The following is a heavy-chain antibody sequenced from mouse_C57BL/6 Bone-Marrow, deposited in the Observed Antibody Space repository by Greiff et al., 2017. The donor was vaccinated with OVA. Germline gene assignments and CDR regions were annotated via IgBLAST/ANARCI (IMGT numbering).Heavy chain of an antibody. V-gene: IGHV1-15*01. J-gene: IGHJ3*01. CDR2: IDPETGGT. Sequence: QVQLKQSGAELVRPGASVTLSCKASGYTFTDYEMHWVQQTPVPGLEWIGAIDPETGGTAYNQKFKGKAILTADKSSSTAYMELRSLTSEDSAVYYGTRGHAPLLDGGFKGFAYWGQGTLVTVSA. CDR3: TRGHAPLLDGGFKGFAY. D-gene: IGHD2-10*01. CDR1: GYTFTDYE.